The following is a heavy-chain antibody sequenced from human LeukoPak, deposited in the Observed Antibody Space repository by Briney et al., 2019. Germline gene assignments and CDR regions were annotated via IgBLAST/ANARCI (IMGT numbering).Heavy chain of an antibody. CDR1: GFTFSSYS. D-gene: IGHD6-19*01. J-gene: IGHJ4*02. V-gene: IGHV3-23*01. Sequence: GGSLRLSCAASGFTFSSYSMSWVRQPPGEGLEWVSPISGSGSNTYYADSVKGRLTISRDNSKNKVYLQMNSLRAEDTAVYYCAKGVAVASPYYFDYWGQGTLVSVSS. CDR3: AKGVAVASPYYFDY. CDR2: ISGSGSNT.